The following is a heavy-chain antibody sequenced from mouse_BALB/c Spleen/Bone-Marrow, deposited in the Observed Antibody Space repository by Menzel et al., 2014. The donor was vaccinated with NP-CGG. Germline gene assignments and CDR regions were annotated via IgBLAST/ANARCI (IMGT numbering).Heavy chain of an antibody. Sequence: QVQLQQSVAELVKPGAPVKLSCKASGYTFTSYWMNWVKQRPGRGLEWIGRIDPSDSETHYNQKFKDKATLTVDKSSSTAYIQLSSLTSEDSAVYYCARNWVYFDYWGQGTTLTVSS. V-gene: IGHV1-69*02. CDR2: IDPSDSET. CDR1: GYTFTSYW. J-gene: IGHJ2*01. CDR3: ARNWVYFDY. D-gene: IGHD4-1*01.